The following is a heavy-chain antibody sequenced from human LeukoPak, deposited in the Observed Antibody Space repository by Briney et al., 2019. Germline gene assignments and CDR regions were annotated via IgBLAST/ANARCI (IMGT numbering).Heavy chain of an antibody. V-gene: IGHV3-30-3*01. CDR2: ISYDGSNI. J-gene: IGHJ4*02. D-gene: IGHD4-17*01. CDR1: GFTFRNYA. Sequence: GGSLRLSCAASGFTFRNYAMHWVRRAPGKGLVWVAVISYDGSNIHYADSVKGRFTIPRDNSKNTLYLQMNSPRAEDTAVYYCAREDYGAHYFDYWGQGTLVTVSS. CDR3: AREDYGAHYFDY.